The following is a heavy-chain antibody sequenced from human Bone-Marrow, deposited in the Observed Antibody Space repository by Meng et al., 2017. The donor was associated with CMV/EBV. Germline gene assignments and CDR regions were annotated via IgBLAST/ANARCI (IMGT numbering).Heavy chain of an antibody. J-gene: IGHJ4*02. CDR2: INPDGKTT. Sequence: LSLTCAASGFAFGRDWMHWVRQDPGKGLLWVSRINPDGKTTDYADSVKGRFSISRDNAKNTLYLQMNNLRDEDTAVYYCVRDSGSGSYSRFWGQGTLVTVSS. CDR3: VRDSGSGSYSRF. CDR1: GFAFGRDW. D-gene: IGHD3-10*01. V-gene: IGHV3-74*01.